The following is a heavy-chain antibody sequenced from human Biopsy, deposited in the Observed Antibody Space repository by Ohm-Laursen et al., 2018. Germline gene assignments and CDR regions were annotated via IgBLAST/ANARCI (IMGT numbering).Heavy chain of an antibody. Sequence: SLRLSCAAPGFTFSSYGMHWVRQAPGKGLEWVAVIWYDGSRQYYADFVKGRFTISRDNSKNTLYLQMNSLRAEDTALYYCLKATASYDSRGYYYDYWGQGTLVTVSS. J-gene: IGHJ4*02. D-gene: IGHD3-22*01. CDR2: IWYDGSRQ. V-gene: IGHV3-33*06. CDR3: LKATASYDSRGYYYDY. CDR1: GFTFSSYG.